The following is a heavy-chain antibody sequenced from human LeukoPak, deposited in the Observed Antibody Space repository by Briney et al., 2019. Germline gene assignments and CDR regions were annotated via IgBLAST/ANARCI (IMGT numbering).Heavy chain of an antibody. Sequence: GGSLRLSCAASGFSFSSYEMNWVRQAPGKGLEWVSYIISSSSTTYYEDSVKGRFTVSRDNAKNSLYLQMNSLRVEDTAVYYCARIARDYYYMDVWGKGTTVTLSS. J-gene: IGHJ6*03. CDR3: ARIARDYYYMDV. CDR1: GFSFSSYE. CDR2: IISSSSTT. V-gene: IGHV3-48*03.